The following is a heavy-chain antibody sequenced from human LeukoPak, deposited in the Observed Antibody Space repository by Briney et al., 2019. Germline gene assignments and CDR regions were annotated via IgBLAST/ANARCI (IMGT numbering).Heavy chain of an antibody. D-gene: IGHD3-10*01. CDR1: GGSISSYY. CDR2: IYYSGST. Sequence: SETLSLTCTVSGGSISSYYWSWIRQPPGPGLEWVGYIYYSGSTNYNPSLKSRVTISVDTSKNQFSLKLSSVTAADTAVYYCARDYGSGLAAFDIWGQGTMVTVSS. V-gene: IGHV4-59*01. J-gene: IGHJ3*02. CDR3: ARDYGSGLAAFDI.